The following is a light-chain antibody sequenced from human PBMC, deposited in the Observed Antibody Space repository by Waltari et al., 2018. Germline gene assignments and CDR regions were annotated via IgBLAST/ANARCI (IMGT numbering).Light chain of an antibody. CDR2: GAS. Sequence: LTQSPASLSVSPGDTVILSCRASQSVRTNLVWYQQKAGQAPRTLIYGASTRASGVPSRFSGSGSGTDFTLTITRLEPEECAVYYCQQYASSPLTFGGGTKVEIK. CDR3: QQYASSPLT. CDR1: QSVRTN. V-gene: IGKV3-20*01. J-gene: IGKJ4*01.